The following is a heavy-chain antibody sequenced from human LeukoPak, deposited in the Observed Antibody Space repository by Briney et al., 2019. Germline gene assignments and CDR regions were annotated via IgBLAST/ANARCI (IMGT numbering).Heavy chain of an antibody. J-gene: IGHJ5*02. D-gene: IGHD2-15*01. CDR2: IYYSGST. CDR3: ARGYRYCSGGSCYGNWFDP. Sequence: PSETLSLTCTVSGGSISSYYWSWIRQPPGKGLEWIGYIYYSGSTNYNPSLKSRVTISVDTSKNQFSLKLSSVTAADTAVYYCARGYRYCSGGSCYGNWFDPWGQGTLVTVSS. CDR1: GGSISSYY. V-gene: IGHV4-59*12.